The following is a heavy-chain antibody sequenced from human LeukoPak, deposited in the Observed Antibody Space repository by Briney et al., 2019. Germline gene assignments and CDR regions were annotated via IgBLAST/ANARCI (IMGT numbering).Heavy chain of an antibody. J-gene: IGHJ4*02. D-gene: IGHD3-10*01. CDR1: GFTFSNHQ. CDR3: ARWNYVLGGWALDC. CDR2: IKQDGGEK. Sequence: PGGSLRLSCVGSGFTFSNHQMNWVRQAPGKGLEWVAKIKQDGGEKHYVDSVKGRFTISRDNAKNSLYLQMTSLRVEDTAIYYCARWNYVLGGWALDCWGQGTLVTVSS. V-gene: IGHV3-7*05.